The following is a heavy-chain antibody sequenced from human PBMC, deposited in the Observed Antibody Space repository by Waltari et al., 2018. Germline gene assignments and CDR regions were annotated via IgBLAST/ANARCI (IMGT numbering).Heavy chain of an antibody. CDR2: VNSDGTKT. CDR3: LRALPDYYDSIGPDY. D-gene: IGHD3-16*01. CDR1: GFTFTTYW. V-gene: IGHV3-74*01. J-gene: IGHJ4*02. Sequence: EVLLVESGGDLVQPGRSLRISCAASGFTFTTYWMHWVRQAPGKGLECVSRVNSDGTKTKDADSVRGRFTASRDNATNTVFLDMSDLRDEYTAVYYCLRALPDYYDSIGPDYWGQGTLVIVSS.